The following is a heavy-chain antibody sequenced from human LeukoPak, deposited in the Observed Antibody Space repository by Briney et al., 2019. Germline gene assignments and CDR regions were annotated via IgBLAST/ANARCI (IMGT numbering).Heavy chain of an antibody. CDR1: GFTFSSYA. J-gene: IGHJ4*02. D-gene: IGHD2-2*01. CDR2: ISGSGGST. CDR3: ARRYCSSTSCLIDY. Sequence: GGSLRLSCAASGFTFSSYAMSWVRQAPGKGLEWVSSISGSGGSTFYADSVKGRFTISRDNSKNTVHLQINSLRAEDTAVYYCARRYCSSTSCLIDYWGQGTLVTVSS. V-gene: IGHV3-23*01.